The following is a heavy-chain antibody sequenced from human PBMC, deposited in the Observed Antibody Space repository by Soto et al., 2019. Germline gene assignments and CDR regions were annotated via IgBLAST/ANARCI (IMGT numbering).Heavy chain of an antibody. D-gene: IGHD3-22*01. CDR3: AAVPDYYDSSGPGLP. CDR1: GYTFTSYA. CDR2: INAGNGNT. Sequence: ASVKVSCKASGYTFTSYAMHWVRQAPGQRLEWMGWINAGNGNTKYSQKFQGRVTITRDTSASTAYMELSSLRSEDTAVYYCAAVPDYYDSSGPGLPWGQGTLVTVSS. J-gene: IGHJ5*02. V-gene: IGHV1-3*01.